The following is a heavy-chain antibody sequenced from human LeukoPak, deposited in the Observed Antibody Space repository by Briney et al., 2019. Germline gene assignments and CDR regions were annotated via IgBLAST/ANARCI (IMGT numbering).Heavy chain of an antibody. D-gene: IGHD3-16*01. CDR2: ISYSANT. J-gene: IGHJ5*02. CDR3: ARVGAVPSIDP. Sequence: PSETLSLTCDVFGFPISSGFSWAWIRQSPGKGLEWIASISYSANTYYKPSLESRLFISADTSKNQFSVRLTSVTAADSAVYYCARVGAVPSIDPWGQGILVTVSS. V-gene: IGHV4-38-2*01. CDR1: GFPISSGFS.